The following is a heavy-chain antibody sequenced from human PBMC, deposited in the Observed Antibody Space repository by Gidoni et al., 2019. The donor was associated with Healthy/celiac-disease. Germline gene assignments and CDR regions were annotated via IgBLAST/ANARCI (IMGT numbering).Heavy chain of an antibody. Sequence: QVQLVESGGGLVKPVGCLRRSCAASGFTFSDYYVRWIRQAPGKGLAWVSYISSSSSYTNDADSVKGRFTISSDNAKNSLYLQMNSLSAEDTAVYYCATISGLLFNHWYADLWGRGTLVTVSS. CDR3: ATISGLLFNHWYADL. CDR2: ISSSSSYT. V-gene: IGHV3-11*06. J-gene: IGHJ2*01. CDR1: GFTFSDYY. D-gene: IGHD3-3*01.